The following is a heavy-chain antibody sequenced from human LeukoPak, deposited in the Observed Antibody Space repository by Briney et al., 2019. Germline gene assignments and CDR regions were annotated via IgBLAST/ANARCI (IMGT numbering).Heavy chain of an antibody. J-gene: IGHJ6*03. D-gene: IGHD2-21*01. CDR1: GGSFSGYY. V-gene: IGHV4-34*01. CDR2: INHSGST. Sequence: SETLSLTCAVYGGSFSGYYWSWIRQPPGKGLEWIGEINHSGSTNYNPSLKSRVTISADTSKNQFSLKLSSVTAADTAVYYCARDRPLAYCGGDCVHYYYYYYMDVWGKGTTVTVSS. CDR3: ARDRPLAYCGGDCVHYYYYYYMDV.